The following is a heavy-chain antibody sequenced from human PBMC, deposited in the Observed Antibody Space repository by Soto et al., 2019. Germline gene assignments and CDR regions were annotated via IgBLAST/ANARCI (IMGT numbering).Heavy chain of an antibody. J-gene: IGHJ4*02. CDR1: GITLSGHW. CDR3: ASPQRPGGSLDY. D-gene: IGHD3-16*01. CDR2: INQDATGT. Sequence: PGVTLRRSCVVTGITLSGHWMTWVHQTPGTRLEWVDSINQDATGTLFVDSVKGRFTVSRDNAKSSVFLQMTSLRVDDTAVYYWASPQRPGGSLDYWGQGTLVTVSS. V-gene: IGHV3-7*01.